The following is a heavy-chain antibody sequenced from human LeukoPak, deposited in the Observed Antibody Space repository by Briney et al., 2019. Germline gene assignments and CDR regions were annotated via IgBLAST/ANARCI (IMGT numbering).Heavy chain of an antibody. CDR2: IYYSGST. CDR1: GGSISSYY. V-gene: IGHV4-59*01. CDR3: ARESIDDAFDI. Sequence: NASETLSLTCTVSGGSISSYYWSWIRQPPGKGLEWIGYIYYSGSTNYNPSLKSRVTISVDTSKNQFSLKLSSVTAADTAVYYCARESIDDAFDIWGQGTMVTVSS. D-gene: IGHD3-22*01. J-gene: IGHJ3*02.